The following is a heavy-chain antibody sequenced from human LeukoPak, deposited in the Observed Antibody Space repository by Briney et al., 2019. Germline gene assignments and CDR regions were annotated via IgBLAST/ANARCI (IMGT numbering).Heavy chain of an antibody. Sequence: GASVKVSCKASGYTFTGYYMHWGRQAPGQGLEWMGWINPNSGGTNYAQKFQGRVTMTRDTSISTAYMELSRLRSDDTAVYYCARDRSRFLGLCYFDYWGQGTLVTVSS. CDR2: INPNSGGT. J-gene: IGHJ4*02. CDR3: ARDRSRFLGLCYFDY. D-gene: IGHD3-16*01. V-gene: IGHV1-2*02. CDR1: GYTFTGYY.